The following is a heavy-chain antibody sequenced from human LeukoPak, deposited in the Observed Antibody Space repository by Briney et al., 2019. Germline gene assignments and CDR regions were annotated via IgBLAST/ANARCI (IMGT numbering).Heavy chain of an antibody. V-gene: IGHV1-69*13. CDR3: ARKVAATGYFDY. CDR1: GGIFSSYA. CDR2: IIPIFVTA. D-gene: IGHD2-15*01. J-gene: IGHJ4*02. Sequence: SVKVSCKASGGIFSSYAISWVRQAPGQGLEWMGGIIPIFVTANYAQKFQGRVTITADESTRTAYMELSRLRSEDTAVYYCARKVAATGYFDYWGQGTLVTVSS.